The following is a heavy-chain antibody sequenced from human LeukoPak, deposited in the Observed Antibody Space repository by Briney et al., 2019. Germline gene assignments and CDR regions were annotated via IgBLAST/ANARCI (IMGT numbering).Heavy chain of an antibody. V-gene: IGHV3-23*01. D-gene: IGHD5-18*01. J-gene: IGHJ4*02. CDR2: ITGGGDST. Sequence: GGSLRLSCAASGFTFRFYAMNWVRQAPGKGLEWVSAITGGGDSTYYADSVKGRFTISRDNSKNTLYLQMNSLRAEDTAVYYCARDLGYSYGFDYWGQGTLVTVSS. CDR3: ARDLGYSYGFDY. CDR1: GFTFRFYA.